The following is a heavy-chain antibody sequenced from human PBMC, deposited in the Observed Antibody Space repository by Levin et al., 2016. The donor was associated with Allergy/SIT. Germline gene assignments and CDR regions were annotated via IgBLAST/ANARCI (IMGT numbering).Heavy chain of an antibody. CDR1: GGSISSYY. Sequence: GSLRLSCTVSGGSISSYYWSWIRQPPGKGLEWIGYIYYSGSTNYNPSLKSRVTISVDTSKNQFSLKLSSVTAADTAVYYCASVGWIRGVYYFDYWGQGTLVTVSS. CDR3: ASVGWIRGVYYFDY. D-gene: IGHD5-12*01. V-gene: IGHV4-59*08. J-gene: IGHJ4*02. CDR2: IYYSGST.